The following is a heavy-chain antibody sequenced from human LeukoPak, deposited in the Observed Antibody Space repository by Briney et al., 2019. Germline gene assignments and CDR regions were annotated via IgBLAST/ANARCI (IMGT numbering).Heavy chain of an antibody. J-gene: IGHJ1*01. CDR2: IDRSGSYI. D-gene: IGHD6-13*01. CDR3: AREARSSWSEYFQH. V-gene: IGHV3-11*05. CDR1: GFTVSDYY. Sequence: RAGGSLRLSCAASGFTVSDYYMNWIRQAPGKGLEWVSYIDRSGSYIKYADSVKGRFTISRDNAKNSLYLQMNSLRAEDTAVYYCAREARSSWSEYFQHWGQGTLVTVSS.